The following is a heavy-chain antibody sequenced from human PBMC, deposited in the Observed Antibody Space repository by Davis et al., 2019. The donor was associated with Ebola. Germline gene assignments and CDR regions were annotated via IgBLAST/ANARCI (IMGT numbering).Heavy chain of an antibody. V-gene: IGHV5-51*01. Sequence: PGGSLRLSCKGSGYSFTSYWIGWVRQMPGKGLEWMGIIYPGDSDTRYSPSFQGQVTISADKSISTAYLQWSSLKASDTAMYYCASTVGYSYGAWWFDPWGQGTLVTVSS. CDR2: IYPGDSDT. D-gene: IGHD5-18*01. CDR3: ASTVGYSYGAWWFDP. J-gene: IGHJ5*02. CDR1: GYSFTSYW.